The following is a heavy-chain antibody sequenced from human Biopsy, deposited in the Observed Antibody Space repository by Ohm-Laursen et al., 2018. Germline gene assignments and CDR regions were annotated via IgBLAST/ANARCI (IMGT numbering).Heavy chain of an antibody. CDR2: INVYSNKK. CDR3: ARGYSGYDYGYGMDV. D-gene: IGHD5-12*01. CDR1: EFTFSGYS. J-gene: IGHJ6*02. V-gene: IGHV3-48*04. Sequence: SLRLSCTAPEFTFSGYSMNWVRQAPGRGLEWVSYINVYSNKKYYADSVKGRFTISRDNAKKSLYLQMNSLRAEDTALYHCARGYSGYDYGYGMDVWGQGTTVTVSS.